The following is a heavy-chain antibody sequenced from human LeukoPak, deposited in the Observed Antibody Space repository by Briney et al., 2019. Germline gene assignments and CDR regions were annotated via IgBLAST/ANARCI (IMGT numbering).Heavy chain of an antibody. CDR2: INPSGGST. J-gene: IGHJ5*02. D-gene: IGHD3-3*01. CDR3: ARSGRILEWLLFFP. Sequence: GASVKVSCKASGYTFTSYYMHWVRQAPGQGLEWMGIINPSGGSTSYAQKFQGRVTMTTDTSTSTAYMELRSLRSDDTAVYYCARSGRILEWLLFFPWGQGTLVTVSS. V-gene: IGHV1-46*01. CDR1: GYTFTSYY.